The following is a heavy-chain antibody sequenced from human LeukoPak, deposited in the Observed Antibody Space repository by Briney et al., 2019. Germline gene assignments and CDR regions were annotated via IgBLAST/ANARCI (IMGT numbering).Heavy chain of an antibody. Sequence: GGSLRLSCAASGFTFSSFDMHWVRQAPGKGLEWVANIKQDGSEKYYVDSVKGRFTISRDNAKNSLYLQMNSLRAEDTAVYYCARDIVVVPAALDAFDIWGQGTMVTVSS. CDR2: IKQDGSEK. D-gene: IGHD2-2*01. V-gene: IGHV3-7*01. J-gene: IGHJ3*02. CDR3: ARDIVVVPAALDAFDI. CDR1: GFTFSSFD.